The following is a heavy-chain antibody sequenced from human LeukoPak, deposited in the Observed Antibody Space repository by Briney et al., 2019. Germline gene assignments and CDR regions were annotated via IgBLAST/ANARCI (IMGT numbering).Heavy chain of an antibody. V-gene: IGHV4-4*02. J-gene: IGHJ4*02. CDR2: IYHSGST. Sequence: SGTLSLTCAVSGGSISSSNWWGWVRQPPEKGLEWIGEIYHSGSTNYNPSLKSRVTISVDKSKNQFSLKLSSVTAADTAVYYCARTDSSGWLGVDYWGQGTLVTVSS. CDR1: GGSISSSNW. D-gene: IGHD6-19*01. CDR3: ARTDSSGWLGVDY.